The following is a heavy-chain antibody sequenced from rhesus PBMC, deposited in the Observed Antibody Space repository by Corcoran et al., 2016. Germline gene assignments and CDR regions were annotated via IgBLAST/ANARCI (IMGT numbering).Heavy chain of an antibody. D-gene: IGHD1-1*01. Sequence: QVQLQESGPGVVKPSETLSLTCAVSGYSISRGYDWSWIRQPPGKGLEWIGYIYGSSGSTNYNPSLKNRGTISKDTSKNQFALKLSSVTAADTAVYYCARGLSWNYRLDYWGQGVLVTVSS. J-gene: IGHJ4*01. V-gene: IGHV4-76*01. CDR1: GYSISRGYD. CDR2: IYGSSGST. CDR3: ARGLSWNYRLDY.